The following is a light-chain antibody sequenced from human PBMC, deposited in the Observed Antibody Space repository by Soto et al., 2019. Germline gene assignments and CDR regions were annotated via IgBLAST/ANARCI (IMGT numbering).Light chain of an antibody. Sequence: EIVLTQSPGTLSLSPGERATLSCRASQSVSRNYLAWYQQKPGQAPRLLIYGASSRATGIPDKFSGGGSGTDFTLTISRLEPEDFAVYSCQQYDSSPLTFGQGTKVEIK. V-gene: IGKV3-20*01. CDR1: QSVSRNY. CDR2: GAS. CDR3: QQYDSSPLT. J-gene: IGKJ1*01.